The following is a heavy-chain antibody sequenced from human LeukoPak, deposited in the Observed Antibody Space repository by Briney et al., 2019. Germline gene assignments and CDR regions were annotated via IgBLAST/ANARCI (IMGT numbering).Heavy chain of an antibody. V-gene: IGHV4-30-2*01. J-gene: IGHJ4*02. Sequence: SETLSLTCAVSGGSISSGGYSWSWIRQPPGKGLEWIGYIYHSGSTYYNPSLKSRVTISVDRFKNQFSLKLSSVTAADTAVYYCARGGYDYVWGSYPPGPYFDYWGQGTLVTVSS. D-gene: IGHD3-16*02. CDR2: IYHSGST. CDR1: GGSISSGGYS. CDR3: ARGGYDYVWGSYPPGPYFDY.